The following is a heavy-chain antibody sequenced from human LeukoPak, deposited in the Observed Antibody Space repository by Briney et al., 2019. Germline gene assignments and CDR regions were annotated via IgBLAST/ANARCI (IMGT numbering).Heavy chain of an antibody. D-gene: IGHD2-2*01. CDR1: GGTFSSYT. CDR3: ATLSQSAHQFPFDP. Sequence: SVKVSCKASGGTFSSYTISWVRQAPGQGLEWMGRIIPILGTANYAQKFQGRVTITADKSTSTAYMELSSLRSEDTAVYYCATLSQSAHQFPFDPWGQGTLVTVSS. V-gene: IGHV1-69*08. CDR2: IIPILGTA. J-gene: IGHJ5*02.